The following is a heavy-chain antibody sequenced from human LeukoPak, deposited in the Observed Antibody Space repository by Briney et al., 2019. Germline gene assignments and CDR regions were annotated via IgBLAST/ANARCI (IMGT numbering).Heavy chain of an antibody. CDR3: AKPPALGGNLGRLYFFDY. V-gene: IGHV3-23*01. CDR1: GFTFSSYA. J-gene: IGHJ4*02. Sequence: PGGSLRLSCAASGFTFSSYALSWVRQAPGKGLEWVSAISDSGSNTYYADSVKGRFTISRDNSKNTLYLQMNSLRAEDTAVYHCAKPPALGGNLGRLYFFDYWGQRTLVTVSS. D-gene: IGHD4-23*01. CDR2: ISDSGSNT.